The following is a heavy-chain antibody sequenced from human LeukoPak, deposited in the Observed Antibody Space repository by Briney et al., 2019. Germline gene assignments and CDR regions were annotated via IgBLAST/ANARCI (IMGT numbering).Heavy chain of an antibody. CDR3: AKTIGRDYYYYGMDV. D-gene: IGHD3-3*01. CDR2: INSDGSST. CDR1: GFTFSRYW. J-gene: IGHJ6*02. Sequence: GGSLRLSCAAPGFTFSRYWMHWVRQAPGKGLVWVSGINSDGSSTTYADSVKGRFTISRDNAKNTLHLQMNSPRAEDTAVYYCAKTIGRDYYYYGMDVWGQGTTVTVSS. V-gene: IGHV3-74*01.